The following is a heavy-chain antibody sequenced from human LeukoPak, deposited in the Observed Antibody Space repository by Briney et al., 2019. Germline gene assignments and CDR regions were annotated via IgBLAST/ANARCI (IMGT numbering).Heavy chain of an antibody. J-gene: IGHJ4*02. CDR2: ISYDGGNK. CDR3: AKAFTSSWYYFDY. CDR1: GFTFSSYG. D-gene: IGHD6-13*01. Sequence: GGSLRLSCVGSGFTFSSYGMHWVRQAPGKGLEWEALISYDGGNKYYVDSVKGRFTISRDNSKNTLYLQMNSLRAEDTAVYHCAKAFTSSWYYFDYWGQGTLVTVSS. V-gene: IGHV3-30*18.